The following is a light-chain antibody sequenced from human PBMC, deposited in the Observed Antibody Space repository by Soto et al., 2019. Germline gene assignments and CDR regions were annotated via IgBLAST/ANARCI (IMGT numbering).Light chain of an antibody. V-gene: IGKV3-11*01. CDR3: QQRSYWPPKIT. CDR2: DAS. J-gene: IGKJ5*01. Sequence: EIVLPQSPATLSLSPGERATLSCRARQSVSSNLAWYQQKSGQAPRLLIYDASDRATGTPARFSGSGSGTDFTLTISSLQPEDFAIYYCQQRSYWPPKITVGQGTRLEIK. CDR1: QSVSSN.